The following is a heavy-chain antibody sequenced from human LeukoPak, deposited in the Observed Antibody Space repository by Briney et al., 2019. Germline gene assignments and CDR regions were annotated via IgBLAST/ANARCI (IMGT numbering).Heavy chain of an antibody. D-gene: IGHD3-22*01. CDR2: IKQDGSEK. V-gene: IGHV3-7*03. Sequence: GGSLRLSCAASGFTFSSYWMSWVRQAPGKGLEWVANIKQDGSEKYYVDSVKGRFTISRDNAKNSLYLQMNSLRAEDTAVYYCAKDSSSGYYYYFDYWGQGTLVTVSS. CDR1: GFTFSSYW. J-gene: IGHJ4*02. CDR3: AKDSSSGYYYYFDY.